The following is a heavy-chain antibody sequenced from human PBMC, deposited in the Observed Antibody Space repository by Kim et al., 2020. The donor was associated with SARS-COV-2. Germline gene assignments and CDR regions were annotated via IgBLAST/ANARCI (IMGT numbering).Heavy chain of an antibody. D-gene: IGHD2-15*01. CDR3: AKDLGYCSGGSCWNDAFDI. CDR2: ISGSGGST. V-gene: IGHV3-23*01. J-gene: IGHJ3*02. CDR1: GFTFSSYA. Sequence: GGSLRLSCAASGFTFSSYAMSWVRQAPGKGLEWVSAISGSGGSTYYADSVKGRFTISRDNSKNTLYLQMNSLRAEDTAVYYCAKDLGYCSGGSCWNDAFDIWGQGTMVTVSS.